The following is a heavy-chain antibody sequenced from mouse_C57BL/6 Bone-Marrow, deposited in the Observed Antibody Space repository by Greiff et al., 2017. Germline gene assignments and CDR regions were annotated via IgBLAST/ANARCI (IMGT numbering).Heavy chain of an antibody. D-gene: IGHD2-1*01. V-gene: IGHV1-74*01. CDR3: ASLYYGNPFAY. CDR1: GYTFTSYW. J-gene: IGHJ3*01. CDR2: LHPSDSDT. Sequence: QVQLQQPGAELVKPGASVKVSCKASGYTFTSYWMHWVKQRPGQGLEWIGRLHPSDSDTNYNPKFKGKATLTVDKSSSTAYMQLSSLTAEDSAVYYCASLYYGNPFAYWGQGTLVTVSA.